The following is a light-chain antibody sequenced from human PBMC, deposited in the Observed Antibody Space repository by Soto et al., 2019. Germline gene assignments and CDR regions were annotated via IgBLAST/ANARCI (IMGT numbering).Light chain of an antibody. Sequence: QSALTQPASVSGSPGQSITISCTGTSSDVGGYDLVSWYQQHPGKAPKLIIYDGSKRPSGISNRFSGSKSGNTASLIISGLQGDDEGDYYCCYDVSSNTLLFGGGTKVTVL. V-gene: IGLV2-23*01. CDR1: SSDVGGYDL. CDR2: DGS. J-gene: IGLJ2*01. CDR3: CYDVSSNTLL.